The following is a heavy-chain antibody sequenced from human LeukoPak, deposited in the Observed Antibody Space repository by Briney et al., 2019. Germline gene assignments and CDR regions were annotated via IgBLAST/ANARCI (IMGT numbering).Heavy chain of an antibody. CDR3: ARDPHRLYDFWSGYFDY. D-gene: IGHD3-3*01. Sequence: SVKVSCKASGFTFTSSAMQWVRQAPGQGLEWMGRIIPILGIANYAQKFQGRVTITADKSTSTAYMELSSLRSEDTAVYYCARDPHRLYDFWSGYFDYWGQGTLVTVSS. CDR2: IIPILGIA. CDR1: GFTFTSSA. J-gene: IGHJ4*02. V-gene: IGHV1-69*04.